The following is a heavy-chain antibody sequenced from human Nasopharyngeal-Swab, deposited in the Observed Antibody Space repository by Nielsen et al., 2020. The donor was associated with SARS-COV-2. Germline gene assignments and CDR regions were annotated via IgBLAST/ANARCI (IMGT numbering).Heavy chain of an antibody. CDR3: ARSLYYYDSSGYPSSYYFDY. J-gene: IGHJ4*02. CDR1: GFTFSSYS. V-gene: IGHV3-48*01. D-gene: IGHD3-22*01. Sequence: GGSLRLSCAASGFTFSSYSMNWVRQAPGKGLEWVSYISSSSSTIYYADSAKGRFTISRDNAKNSLYLQMNSLRAEDTAVYYCARSLYYYDSSGYPSSYYFDYWGQGTLVTVSS. CDR2: ISSSSSTI.